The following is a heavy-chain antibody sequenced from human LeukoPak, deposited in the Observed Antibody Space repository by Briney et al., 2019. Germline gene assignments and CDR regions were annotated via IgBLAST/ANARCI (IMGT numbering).Heavy chain of an antibody. CDR1: GFTFSAYA. Sequence: GSLRLSCEASGFTFSAYAMTWVRQAPGKGLEWVSSIGSDNKPHYSESVKGRFTISRDNAKNSLYLQMNSLRDEDTAVYYCARDPGYFDYWGQGSLVTVSS. CDR2: IGSDNKP. CDR3: ARDPGYFDY. J-gene: IGHJ4*02. D-gene: IGHD1-14*01. V-gene: IGHV3-69-1*01.